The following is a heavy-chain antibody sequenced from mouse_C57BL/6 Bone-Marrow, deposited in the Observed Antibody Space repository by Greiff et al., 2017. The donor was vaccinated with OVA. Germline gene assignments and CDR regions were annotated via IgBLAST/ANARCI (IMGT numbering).Heavy chain of an antibody. CDR1: GYTFTDYY. J-gene: IGHJ3*01. D-gene: IGHD1-1*01. V-gene: IGHV1-75*01. Sequence: VQLQESGPELVKPGASVKISCKASGYTFTDYYINWVKQRPGQGLEWIGWIFPGSGSTYSNEKFKGKATLTVDKSSSTAYMLLSSLTSEDSAVYFCASGIYYYGKAWFAYWGQGTLVTVSA. CDR2: IFPGSGST. CDR3: ASGIYYYGKAWFAY.